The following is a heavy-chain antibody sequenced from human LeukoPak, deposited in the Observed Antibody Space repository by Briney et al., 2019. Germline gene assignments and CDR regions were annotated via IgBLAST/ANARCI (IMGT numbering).Heavy chain of an antibody. CDR1: GYTFTTYG. V-gene: IGHV1-18*01. J-gene: IGHJ4*02. CDR2: ISAYNGNT. CDR3: VREGGSSGYYFFHY. Sequence: GALVKVSCKASGYTFTTYGLSWVRQAPGQGLEWMGWISAYNGNTNYAQKLQGRVTMTTDTSTSTAYMELRSLRSDDTAVYYCVREGGSSGYYFFHYWGQGTLVTVSS. D-gene: IGHD3-22*01.